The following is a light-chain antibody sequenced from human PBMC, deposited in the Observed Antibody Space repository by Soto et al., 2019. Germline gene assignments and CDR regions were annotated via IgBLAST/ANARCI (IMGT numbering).Light chain of an antibody. Sequence: DIQMTQSPSSLSASVGDRVTISCRASQSITDYLNWYQQRPGQAPKLLIYAASNFHSGVPARFSGSGPGADFTLTINGLQPEDSATYFCQQSYRTPLTFGGGTKVDIK. J-gene: IGKJ4*01. CDR1: QSITDY. CDR2: AAS. V-gene: IGKV1-39*01. CDR3: QQSYRTPLT.